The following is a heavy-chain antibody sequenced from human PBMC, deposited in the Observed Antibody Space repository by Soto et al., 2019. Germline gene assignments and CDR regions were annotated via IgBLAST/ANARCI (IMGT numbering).Heavy chain of an antibody. Sequence: QITLKESGPTLESPTQTLTLTCAFSGFSLSTSGVGVGWIRQPPGKALEWLAVIYWDDSKHYSPSLRSRLTITKDTSKNQVVLTMTNMDPMDTGTYYCAHKGPEDWPLDYWGQGTLVTVSS. D-gene: IGHD3-9*01. CDR1: GFSLSTSGVG. CDR2: IYWDDSK. J-gene: IGHJ4*02. V-gene: IGHV2-5*02. CDR3: AHKGPEDWPLDY.